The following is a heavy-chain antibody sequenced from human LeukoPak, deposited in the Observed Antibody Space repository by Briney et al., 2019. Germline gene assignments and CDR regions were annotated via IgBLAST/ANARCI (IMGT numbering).Heavy chain of an antibody. CDR1: GYTFSSYR. J-gene: IGHJ2*01. Sequence: GVSVTLSCGAWGYTFSSYRMKWVRRARGGGLEGVGNIKRGGSETNYADFVQGRFTISRDNAKNSLYLEMNSLRAEDTAMYYCARARGPVYQRYFDLWGRGTLVTVSS. CDR2: IKRGGSET. CDR3: ARARGPVYQRYFDL. D-gene: IGHD5/OR15-5a*01. V-gene: IGHV3-7*01.